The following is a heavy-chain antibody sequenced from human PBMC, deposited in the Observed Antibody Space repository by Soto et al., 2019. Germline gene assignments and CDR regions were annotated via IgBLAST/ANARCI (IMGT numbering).Heavy chain of an antibody. J-gene: IGHJ4*02. CDR1: GYTFTSYA. CDR3: ASGLLWFGELLPSFDY. D-gene: IGHD3-10*01. V-gene: IGHV1-3*01. CDR2: INAGNGNT. Sequence: QVQLVQYGAEVKKPGASVKVSCKASGYTFTSYAMHWVRQAPGQRLEWMGWINAGNGNTKYSQKFQGRVTITRDTSASTAYMELSSLRSEDTAVYYCASGLLWFGELLPSFDYWGQGTLVTVSS.